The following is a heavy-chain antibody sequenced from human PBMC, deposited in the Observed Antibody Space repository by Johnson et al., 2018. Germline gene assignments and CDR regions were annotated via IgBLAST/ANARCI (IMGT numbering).Heavy chain of an antibody. CDR1: GFTFSSYG. D-gene: IGHD2-15*01. V-gene: IGHV3-30*03. J-gene: IGHJ3*02. Sequence: VQLLESGGGVVQXGKSXRLXCAASGFTFSSYGMHWVRQAPGKGLEWVAVISYDGSNKYYTDSVKGRFTISRDNSKNTLYLQMNSLRAEATAGYYCARNRVVVMVSDAFDIWGQGTVVTVSS. CDR2: ISYDGSNK. CDR3: ARNRVVVMVSDAFDI.